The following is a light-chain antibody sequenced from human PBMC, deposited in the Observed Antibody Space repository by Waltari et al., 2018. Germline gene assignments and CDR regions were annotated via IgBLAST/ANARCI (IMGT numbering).Light chain of an antibody. Sequence: EVVMTQSPVTLSVSPGERVTLSCRASQSVSSSLAWYQQKPGQAPRLLIYGASTRATGLPARFSGSGSGTEFTLTISSLKSEDFAVYYCQQYDNWPSCTFGQGTKLEI. CDR3: QQYDNWPSCT. CDR2: GAS. CDR1: QSVSSS. J-gene: IGKJ2*02. V-gene: IGKV3-15*01.